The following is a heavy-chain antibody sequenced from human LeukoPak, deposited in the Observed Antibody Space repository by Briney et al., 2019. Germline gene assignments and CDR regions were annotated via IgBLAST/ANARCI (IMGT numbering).Heavy chain of an antibody. CDR3: ARDLRYYYDSRYNWFDP. D-gene: IGHD3-22*01. V-gene: IGHV1-69*13. J-gene: IGHJ5*02. Sequence: ASVKVSCKASGGTFSSYAISWVRQAPGQGLEWMGGIIPIFGTANYAQKFQGRVTITADESTSTAYMELSSLRSVDTAVYYCARDLRYYYDSRYNWFDPWGQGTLVTVSS. CDR1: GGTFSSYA. CDR2: IIPIFGTA.